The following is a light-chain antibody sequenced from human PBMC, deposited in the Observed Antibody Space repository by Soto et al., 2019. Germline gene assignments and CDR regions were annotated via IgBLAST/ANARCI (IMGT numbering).Light chain of an antibody. V-gene: IGKV3-11*01. CDR2: DAS. CDR1: QSVSSH. J-gene: IGKJ4*01. CDR3: QQRRTRLPCFT. Sequence: EIVLTQSPATLSLSPGERATLSCRASQSVSSHLAWYQQKPGQAPRLLIYDASNRATGIPARFSGSGSGTNLTLTIISLGPKDFAFYNCQQRRTRLPCFTSGGGTRVNIK.